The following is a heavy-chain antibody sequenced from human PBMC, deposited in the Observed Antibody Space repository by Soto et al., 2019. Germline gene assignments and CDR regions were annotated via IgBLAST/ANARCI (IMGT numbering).Heavy chain of an antibody. D-gene: IGHD2-21*02. CDR2: ISYDGSNK. Sequence: GGSLRLSCAASGFTFSSYAMHWVRQAPGKGLEWVAVISYDGSNKYYADSVKGRFTISRDNSKNTLYLQMNSLRAEDTAVYYCARDGHIVVVTAENHEYYYGMDVWGQGTTVTVSS. J-gene: IGHJ6*02. CDR3: ARDGHIVVVTAENHEYYYGMDV. V-gene: IGHV3-30-3*01. CDR1: GFTFSSYA.